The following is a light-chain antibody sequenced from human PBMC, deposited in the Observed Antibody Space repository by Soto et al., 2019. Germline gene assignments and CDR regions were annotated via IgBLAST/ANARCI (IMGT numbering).Light chain of an antibody. CDR1: TSDVGNYNY. CDR3: KSYTSRSTYV. V-gene: IGLV2-14*01. CDR2: EVT. J-gene: IGLJ1*01. Sequence: QSVLTQPASVSGSPGQSITISCTGATSDVGNYNYVSWYQHHPGKAPKLMIYEVTNRPSGVSNRFSGSKSGNTASLTISGLQAEDEADYYCKSYTSRSTYVFGTGTKVT.